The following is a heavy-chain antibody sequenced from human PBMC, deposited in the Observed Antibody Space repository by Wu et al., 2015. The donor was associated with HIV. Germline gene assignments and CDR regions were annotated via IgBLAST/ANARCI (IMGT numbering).Heavy chain of an antibody. CDR3: ARDATPITTEFDF. D-gene: IGHD4-11*01. V-gene: IGHV1-2*02. J-gene: IGHJ4*02. Sequence: QVQLVQSGAEVKKPGASVKVSCKASGYTFTGYYIHWLRQAPGQGLEWMAWINPSGGATIYAEDFEGRVTVTRDTSSETVYMELSGLTSGDTAIYYCARDATPITTEFDFWGQGTLITVSS. CDR1: GYTFTGYY. CDR2: INPSGGAT.